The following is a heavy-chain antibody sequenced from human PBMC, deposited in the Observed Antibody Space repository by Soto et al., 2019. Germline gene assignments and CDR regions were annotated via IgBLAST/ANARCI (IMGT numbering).Heavy chain of an antibody. J-gene: IGHJ4*02. D-gene: IGHD3-3*01. CDR3: AKDHRGCTIFGGD. Sequence: GGSLRLSCTTSGFTFSSYAMSWVRQAPGKGLEWVSAISGSGGSTYYADSVKGRFTISRDNSKNTLYLQMNSLRAEDTAVYYCAKDHRGCTIFGGDWGQGTLVTVSS. CDR1: GFTFSSYA. CDR2: ISGSGGST. V-gene: IGHV3-23*01.